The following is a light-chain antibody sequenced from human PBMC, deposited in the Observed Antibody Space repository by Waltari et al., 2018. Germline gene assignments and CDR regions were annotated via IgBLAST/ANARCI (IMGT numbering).Light chain of an antibody. CDR3: QRSVSWPLT. CDR1: QSVDNL. Sequence: EILLTQSPATLSLSPGERATLPRRASQSVDNLLGWYQQNPGQAPSLVFDEASNRAPSFPARCGGSGSGTDFTLTISSLEPEVFADYYCQRSVSWPLTFGGGTKVEL. J-gene: IGKJ4*01. CDR2: EAS. V-gene: IGKV3-11*01.